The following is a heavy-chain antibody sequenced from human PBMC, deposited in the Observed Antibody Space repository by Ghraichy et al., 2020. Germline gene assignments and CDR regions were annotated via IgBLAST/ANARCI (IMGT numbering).Heavy chain of an antibody. Sequence: SETLSLTCTVSGGSISSYYWSWIRQPPGKGLEWIGYIYYSGSTNYNPSLKSRVTISVDTSKNQFSLKLSSVTAADTAVYYCARDRVDYYGSGSYYNAYALNYYYYGMDVWGQGTTVTVSS. CDR1: GGSISSYY. V-gene: IGHV4-59*01. CDR3: ARDRVDYYGSGSYYNAYALNYYYYGMDV. J-gene: IGHJ6*02. D-gene: IGHD3-10*01. CDR2: IYYSGST.